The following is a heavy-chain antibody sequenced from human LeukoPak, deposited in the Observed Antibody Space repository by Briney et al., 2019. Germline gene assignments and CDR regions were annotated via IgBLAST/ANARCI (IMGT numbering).Heavy chain of an antibody. J-gene: IGHJ4*02. CDR2: IYYSGST. CDR3: ARDMKVWDSSGLNYFDY. CDR1: GGSISSYY. D-gene: IGHD3-22*01. Sequence: PSETLSLTCTVSGGSISSYYWGWIRQPPGKGLEWIGSIYYSGSTYYNPSLKSRVTISVDTSKNQFSLKLSSVTAADTAVYYCARDMKVWDSSGLNYFDYWGQGTLVTVSS. V-gene: IGHV4-39*07.